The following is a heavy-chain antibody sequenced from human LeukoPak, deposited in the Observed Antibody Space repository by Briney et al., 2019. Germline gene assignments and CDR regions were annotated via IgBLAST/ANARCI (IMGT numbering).Heavy chain of an antibody. CDR1: GSTFSGYA. Sequence: GGSLRLSCAASGSTFSGYAMSWVRQAPGKGLEWVSLITGSGATTYYADSVRGRFTVSRDNSKNTLYLQMNSLRAEATAVYFCAKGDCGGTCLLIDNWGQGTLVTVSS. D-gene: IGHD2-15*01. J-gene: IGHJ4*02. CDR2: ITGSGATT. CDR3: AKGDCGGTCLLIDN. V-gene: IGHV3-23*01.